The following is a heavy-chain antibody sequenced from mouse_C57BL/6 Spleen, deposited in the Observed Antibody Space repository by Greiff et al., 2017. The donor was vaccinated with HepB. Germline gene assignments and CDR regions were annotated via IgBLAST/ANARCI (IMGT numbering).Heavy chain of an antibody. Sequence: QVHVKQPGAELVKPGASVKLSCKASGYTFTSYWMQWVKQRPGQGLEWIGEIDPSDSYTNYNQKFKGKATLTVDTSSSTAYMQLSSLTSEDSAVYYCVTYYYGSLFAYWGQGTLVTVSA. V-gene: IGHV1-50*01. D-gene: IGHD1-1*01. CDR3: VTYYYGSLFAY. CDR1: GYTFTSYW. CDR2: IDPSDSYT. J-gene: IGHJ3*01.